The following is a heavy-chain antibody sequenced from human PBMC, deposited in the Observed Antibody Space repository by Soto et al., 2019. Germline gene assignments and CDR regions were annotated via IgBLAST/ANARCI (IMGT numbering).Heavy chain of an antibody. V-gene: IGHV3-23*01. D-gene: IGHD5-12*01. Sequence: PGWCLRLACAASGFAFSTYAMGGVRQAPGKGLEWASAISGSGGSTYYADSVKGRFTISRDNSKNTLYLQMNSLRAEDTAVYYCSKDXPLRMVATPLDAFDIWGQGTMVTVSS. CDR2: ISGSGGST. J-gene: IGHJ3*02. CDR3: SKDXPLRMVATPLDAFDI. CDR1: GFAFSTYA.